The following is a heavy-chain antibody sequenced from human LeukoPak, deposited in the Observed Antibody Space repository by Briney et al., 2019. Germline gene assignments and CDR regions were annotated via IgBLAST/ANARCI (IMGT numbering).Heavy chain of an antibody. D-gene: IGHD6-13*01. J-gene: IGHJ3*02. Sequence: SETLSLTCAVYGGSFSGYYWSWIRQPPGKGLEWIGEINHSGSTNYNPSLKSRVTISIDTSKNQFSLKLSSVTAADTAVYYCARPARSSSFDAFDIWGQGPMVTVSS. V-gene: IGHV4-34*01. CDR3: ARPARSSSFDAFDI. CDR1: GGSFSGYY. CDR2: INHSGST.